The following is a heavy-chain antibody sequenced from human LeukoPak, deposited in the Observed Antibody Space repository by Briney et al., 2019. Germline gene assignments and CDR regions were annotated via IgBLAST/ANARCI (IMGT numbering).Heavy chain of an antibody. Sequence: GGSLRLSCAASGFTFSSYWMSWVRQAPGKGLEWVANIKQDGSEKYYVDSVKGRFTISRDNAKNSLYLQMNSLRAEDTALYYCAKDSTYYYDSSGYQDYWGQGTLVTVSS. CDR1: GFTFSSYW. CDR2: IKQDGSEK. J-gene: IGHJ4*02. V-gene: IGHV3-7*03. CDR3: AKDSTYYYDSSGYQDY. D-gene: IGHD3-22*01.